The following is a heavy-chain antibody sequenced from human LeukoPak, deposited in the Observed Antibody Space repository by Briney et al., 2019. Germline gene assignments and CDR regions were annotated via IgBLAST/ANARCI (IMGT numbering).Heavy chain of an antibody. CDR3: ARRRLHRLYYDSSGYYHDAFDI. CDR1: GYTFTNFG. J-gene: IGHJ3*02. D-gene: IGHD3-22*01. CDR2: ISAYNGST. V-gene: IGHV1-18*01. Sequence: ASVKVSCKPSGYTFTNFGINWVRQAPGQGLEWMGWISAYNGSTNYAQKFRGRVTMTTDTSTSTAYMELRSLRSDDTAVYYCARRRLHRLYYDSSGYYHDAFDIWGQGTMVTVSS.